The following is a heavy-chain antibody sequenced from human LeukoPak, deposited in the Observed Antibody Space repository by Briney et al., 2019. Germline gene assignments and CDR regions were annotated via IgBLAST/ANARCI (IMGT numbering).Heavy chain of an antibody. CDR3: VSGDPITGDPNY. J-gene: IGHJ4*02. D-gene: IGHD7-27*01. V-gene: IGHV4-34*01. Sequence: SETLSLTCAVNGGSFSGYYWSWIRQPPGKGLEWIGEINHSGSTNYNPSLKSRVTISVDTSKNQFSLKLSSVTAADTAVYYCVSGDPITGDPNYWGQGTLVTVSS. CDR2: INHSGST. CDR1: GGSFSGYY.